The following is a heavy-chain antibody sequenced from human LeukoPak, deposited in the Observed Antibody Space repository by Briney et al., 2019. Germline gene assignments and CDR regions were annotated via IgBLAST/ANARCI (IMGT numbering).Heavy chain of an antibody. Sequence: PSGPLSLTCGVSGGSVTSTNWWTWVRQPPGKGLEWIGEVHLDGRTNYNPSLESRLTISVDLSENHISLKLTSVTAADTAVYYCAREGGFFRPLDYSGQGTLVTVSS. D-gene: IGHD3-3*01. J-gene: IGHJ4*02. CDR1: GGSVTSTNW. CDR3: AREGGFFRPLDY. V-gene: IGHV4-4*02. CDR2: VHLDGRT.